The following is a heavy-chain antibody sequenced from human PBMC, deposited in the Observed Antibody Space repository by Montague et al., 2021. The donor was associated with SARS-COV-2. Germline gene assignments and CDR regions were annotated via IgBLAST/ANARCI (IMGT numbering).Heavy chain of an antibody. CDR3: ARGRQHFNMIVVVMTGGDYYFDY. V-gene: IGHV4-34*01. D-gene: IGHD3-22*01. J-gene: IGHJ4*02. Sequence: SETLSLTCAVYGGSFSDYYWSWIRQPPGKGLGWIGEINHRGTSKYNPSLKSRVSISLDTSKNQFSLYLSSVTAADTAVYYCARGRQHFNMIVVVMTGGDYYFDYWGQGTLVTVSS. CDR1: GGSFSDYY. CDR2: INHRGTS.